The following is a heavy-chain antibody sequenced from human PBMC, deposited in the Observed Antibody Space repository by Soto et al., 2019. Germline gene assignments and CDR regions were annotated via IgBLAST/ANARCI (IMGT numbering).Heavy chain of an antibody. V-gene: IGHV2-26*01. Sequence: SGPTLVNPTETLTLTCPVSGFSLSNARMGVSWIRQPPGKALEWLAHIFSNDEQSYSRSMKSRLTTSKDSSKSQVLLTMANLDPVDTATSCCARIFVYYYHLDVWPQGTAVTVSS. CDR1: GFSLSNARMG. J-gene: IGHJ6*03. CDR3: ARIFVYYYHLDV. CDR2: IFSNDEQ.